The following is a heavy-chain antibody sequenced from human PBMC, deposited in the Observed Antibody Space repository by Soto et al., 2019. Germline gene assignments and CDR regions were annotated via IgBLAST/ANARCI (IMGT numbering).Heavy chain of an antibody. CDR2: ISSSSSYI. CDR3: ARKYYDILTGYLGERPLYGMDV. CDR1: GFTFSSYS. V-gene: IGHV3-21*01. D-gene: IGHD3-9*01. Sequence: GGSLRLSCASSGFTFSSYSMNCVRHSPGKWLEWVSSISSSSSYIYYADSVKGRFTISRDNAKNSLYLQMNSLRAEDTAVYYCARKYYDILTGYLGERPLYGMDVWGQGNPGPVSS. J-gene: IGHJ6*02.